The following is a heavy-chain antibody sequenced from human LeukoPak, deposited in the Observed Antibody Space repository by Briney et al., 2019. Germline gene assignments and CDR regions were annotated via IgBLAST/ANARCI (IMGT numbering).Heavy chain of an antibody. CDR2: IWYDGSNK. D-gene: IGHD6-13*01. CDR1: GFTFSSYG. J-gene: IGHJ4*02. Sequence: QSGGSLRLSCAASGFTFSSYGMHWVRQAPGKGLEWVAVIWYDGSNKYYADSVKGRFTISRDNSKNTLYLQMDSLRAEDTAVYHCAVPLLAAANNWGQGTLVTVSS. V-gene: IGHV3-33*01. CDR3: AVPLLAAANN.